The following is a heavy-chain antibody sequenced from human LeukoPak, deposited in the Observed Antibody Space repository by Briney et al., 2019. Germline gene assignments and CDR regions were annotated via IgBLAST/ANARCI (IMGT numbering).Heavy chain of an antibody. CDR1: GYIFTNYY. V-gene: IGHV1-46*01. J-gene: IGHJ4*02. D-gene: IGHD3-22*01. Sequence: ASVKVSCKASGYIFTNYYMHWVRQAPGQALESMGIINPSGGSTTYTQKFQGRVTMTRDTSTSTVYMEVSSLRSEDTAVYYCARAGYDSSGYYSYWGQGTLVTVSS. CDR3: ARAGYDSSGYYSY. CDR2: INPSGGST.